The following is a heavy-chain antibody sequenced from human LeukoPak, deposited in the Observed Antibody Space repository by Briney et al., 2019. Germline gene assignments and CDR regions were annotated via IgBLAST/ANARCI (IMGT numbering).Heavy chain of an antibody. CDR1: GFTFSSYA. V-gene: IGHV3-23*01. CDR3: ATGPYCSGGSCYSLGEFDP. CDR2: ISGSGGST. Sequence: GGSLRLSCAASGFTFSSYAMSWVRQPPGKGLEWVSTISGSGGSTYYADSVKGRFTISRDNSKNTFYLQMNSLRAEDTAIYYCATGPYCSGGSCYSLGEFDPWGQGTLVTVSS. D-gene: IGHD2-15*01. J-gene: IGHJ5*02.